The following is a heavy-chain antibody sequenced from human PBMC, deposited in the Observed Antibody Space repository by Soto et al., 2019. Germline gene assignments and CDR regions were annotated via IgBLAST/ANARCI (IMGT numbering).Heavy chain of an antibody. CDR1: GFTFDDYA. J-gene: IGHJ4*02. CDR3: AKALCGSGQVFAY. D-gene: IGHD3-10*01. Sequence: GGSLRLSYAASGFTFDDYAMHWVRQAPGKGLEWVSGISWNSGSIGYADSVKGRFTISRDNAKNSLYLQMNSLRAEDTALYYCAKALCGSGQVFAYWGKGTLVPVSS. CDR2: ISWNSGSI. V-gene: IGHV3-9*01.